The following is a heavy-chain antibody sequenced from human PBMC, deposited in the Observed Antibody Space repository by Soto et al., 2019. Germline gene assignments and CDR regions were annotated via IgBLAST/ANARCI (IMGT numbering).Heavy chain of an antibody. Sequence: GESLKISCKAFRYSFTDYWIGWVRQMPGKGLEWMGIVYPGDSDTRYSPSFQGQVTISVDKSISTAYLQWSSLKASDTAMYYCVRCISEKNLPDAFDIWGQGTKVTVSS. CDR2: VYPGDSDT. D-gene: IGHD3-3*02. CDR1: RYSFTDYW. J-gene: IGHJ3*02. CDR3: VRCISEKNLPDAFDI. V-gene: IGHV5-51*01.